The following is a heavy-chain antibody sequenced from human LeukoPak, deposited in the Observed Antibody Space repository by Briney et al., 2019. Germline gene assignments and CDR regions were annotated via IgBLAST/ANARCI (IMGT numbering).Heavy chain of an antibody. Sequence: SETLSLTCTVSGGSISSYYWSWIRQPPGKGLEWIGYIYYSGSTNYNPSLKSRVTISVDTSKNQFSLKLSSVTAADTAVYYCARYPLVPPANFDYWGQGTLVTVSS. CDR2: IYYSGST. CDR1: GGSISSYY. J-gene: IGHJ4*02. V-gene: IGHV4-59*01. D-gene: IGHD2-2*01. CDR3: ARYPLVPPANFDY.